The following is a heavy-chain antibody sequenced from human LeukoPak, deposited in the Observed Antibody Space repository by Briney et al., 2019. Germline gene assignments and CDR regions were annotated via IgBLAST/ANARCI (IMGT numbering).Heavy chain of an antibody. V-gene: IGHV3-30-3*01. CDR1: GFTFSSYA. CDR2: ISYDGSNK. J-gene: IGHJ4*02. Sequence: RGSLRLSCAASGFTFSSYAMHWVRQAPGKGLEWVAVISYDGSNKYYADSVKGRFTISRDNSKNTLYLQMNSLRAEDTAVYYCARGFARYYDILTGPQHFDYWGQGTLVTVSS. CDR3: ARGFARYYDILTGPQHFDY. D-gene: IGHD3-9*01.